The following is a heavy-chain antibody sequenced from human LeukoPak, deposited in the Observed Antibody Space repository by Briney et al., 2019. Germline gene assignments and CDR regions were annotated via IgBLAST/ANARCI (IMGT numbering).Heavy chain of an antibody. CDR1: GFTFSTDD. J-gene: IGHJ4*02. CDR2: ISSSGYSI. D-gene: IGHD3-10*01. Sequence: GGSLRLSCAASGFTFSTDDMTWVRQAPGKGLEWVSYISSSGYSIYYADSVKGRFTISRDNAKKSLYLQMNSLRAEDTAVYYCAREGSSYAPSQPFYFDSWGQGTLVTVSS. V-gene: IGHV3-48*03. CDR3: AREGSSYAPSQPFYFDS.